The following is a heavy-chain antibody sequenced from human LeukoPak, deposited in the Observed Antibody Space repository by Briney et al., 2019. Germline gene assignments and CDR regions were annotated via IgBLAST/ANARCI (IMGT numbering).Heavy chain of an antibody. CDR1: GGSISSGGYY. V-gene: IGHV4-30-2*01. Sequence: SETPSLTCTVSGGSISSGGYYWSWIRQPPGKGLEWIGYIYHSGSTYYNPSLKSRVTMSVDTSKNQFSLKLRSVTPADTAVYYCARASDYYDSSGYPRIFFDYWGQGTLVTVSS. CDR2: IYHSGST. D-gene: IGHD3-22*01. CDR3: ARASDYYDSSGYPRIFFDY. J-gene: IGHJ4*02.